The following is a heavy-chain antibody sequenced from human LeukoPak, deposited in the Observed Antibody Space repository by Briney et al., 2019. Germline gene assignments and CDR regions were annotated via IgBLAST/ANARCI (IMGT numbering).Heavy chain of an antibody. D-gene: IGHD3-16*01. CDR1: GFSFNTYW. Sequence: GGSLRLSCAASGFSFNTYWMYWVRQVPGKGLMWVSRIQSDGSSTSYADSVKGRFTISRDNAKNTLYLQMNNLRVEDTAVYYCTTLYAGTMDYWGQGTLVTVSS. CDR3: TTLYAGTMDY. V-gene: IGHV3-74*01. J-gene: IGHJ4*02. CDR2: IQSDGSST.